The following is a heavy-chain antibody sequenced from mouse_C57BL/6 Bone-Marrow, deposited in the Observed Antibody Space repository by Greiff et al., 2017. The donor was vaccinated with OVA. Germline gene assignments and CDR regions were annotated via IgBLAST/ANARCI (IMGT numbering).Heavy chain of an antibody. V-gene: IGHV1-64*01. CDR2: IHPNSGST. CDR3: ARDGDLLWLRRRFAY. Sequence: QVQLQQPGAELVKPGASVKLSCKASGYTFTSYWMHWVKQRPGQGLEWIGMIHPNSGSTNYNEKFKSKATLTVDKSSSTAYMQLSSLTTKDSAVYYCARDGDLLWLRRRFAYWGQGTLVTVSA. D-gene: IGHD2-2*01. CDR1: GYTFTSYW. J-gene: IGHJ3*01.